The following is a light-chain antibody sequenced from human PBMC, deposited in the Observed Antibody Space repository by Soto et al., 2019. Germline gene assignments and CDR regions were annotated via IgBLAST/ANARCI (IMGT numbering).Light chain of an antibody. J-gene: IGLJ1*01. Sequence: QSALTQPASVYGSTGQWMTISCTGTSSDVGGYNYVSWYQQHPGKAPKLMIYEVNKRPSGVPDRFSGSKSGNTASLTVSGLQAEDEADYYCSSYAGSSNVFGTGTKVTVL. V-gene: IGLV2-8*01. CDR3: SSYAGSSNV. CDR1: SSDVGGYNY. CDR2: EVN.